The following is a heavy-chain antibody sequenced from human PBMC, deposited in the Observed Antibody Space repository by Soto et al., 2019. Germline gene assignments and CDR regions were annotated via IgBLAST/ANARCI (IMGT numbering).Heavy chain of an antibody. CDR2: TYYRSRFFS. D-gene: IGHD3-10*01. CDR3: VRDRYSSSGWFDP. V-gene: IGHV6-1*01. J-gene: IGHJ5*02. Sequence: SQTLSLTFAISGDSVSSYSAAWNWSRQSPSGGLEWLGRTYYRSRFFSDYAESVKSRIIINPDTSKNQFSLQLKSVTPEDTAVYYCVRDRYSSSGWFDPWGQGTPVTVSS. CDR1: GDSVSSYSAA.